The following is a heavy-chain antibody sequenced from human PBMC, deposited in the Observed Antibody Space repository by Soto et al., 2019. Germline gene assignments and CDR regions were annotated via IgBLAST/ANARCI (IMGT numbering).Heavy chain of an antibody. CDR2: ISGSGGST. CDR3: AKDRGKPLTGSWFDP. V-gene: IGHV3-23*01. D-gene: IGHD7-27*01. CDR1: GFTFSSYA. Sequence: GGSLRLSCAASGFTFSSYAMSWVRQAPGKGLEWVSAISGSGGSTYYADSVKGRFTISRDNSKNTLYLQMNSLRAEDTAVYYCAKDRGKPLTGSWFDPWCQGTLVTVSS. J-gene: IGHJ5*02.